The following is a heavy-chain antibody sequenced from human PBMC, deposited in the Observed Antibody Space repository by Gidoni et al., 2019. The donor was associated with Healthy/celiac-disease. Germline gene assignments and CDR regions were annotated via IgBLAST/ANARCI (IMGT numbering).Heavy chain of an antibody. Sequence: QVQLQESGPGLVKPSETLSLNCTVSGGSISSYYWSWIRQPPGKGLEWIGYIYYSGSTNYNPSLKSRVTISVDTSKNQFSLKLSSVTAADTAVYYCARDLQSYYYGSGSVNWFDPWGQGTLVTVSS. D-gene: IGHD3-10*01. J-gene: IGHJ5*02. CDR2: IYYSGST. V-gene: IGHV4-59*01. CDR3: ARDLQSYYYGSGSVNWFDP. CDR1: GGSISSYY.